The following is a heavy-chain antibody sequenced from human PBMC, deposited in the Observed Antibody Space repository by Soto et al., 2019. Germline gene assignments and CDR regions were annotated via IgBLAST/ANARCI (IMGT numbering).Heavy chain of an antibody. CDR2: ASYDGSYK. J-gene: IGHJ4*02. V-gene: IGHV3-30*18. Sequence: QVQLVESGGGVVQPGRSLRLSCAASGFTFSSFGMHWVRQAPGKGLEWVAVASYDGSYKYYADSVKGRFTISRDNSKNTLYLQMHSLRAEDTAVYYCAKERSVVATTPDFDYWGQGTLVTVSS. D-gene: IGHD5-12*01. CDR1: GFTFSSFG. CDR3: AKERSVVATTPDFDY.